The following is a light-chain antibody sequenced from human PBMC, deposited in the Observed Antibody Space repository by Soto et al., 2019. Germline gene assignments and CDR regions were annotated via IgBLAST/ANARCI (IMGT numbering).Light chain of an antibody. CDR3: QQYGSSPTVT. J-gene: IGKJ4*01. Sequence: EIVWTQSPATLSVSPGERATLSCRASQSVSIDLAWYQPTPGQAHRLLIYGASSRATGIPDRFSGSGSGTDFTLTISRLEPEDFAVYYGQQYGSSPTVTFGGGTKVDIK. V-gene: IGKV3-20*01. CDR2: GAS. CDR1: QSVSID.